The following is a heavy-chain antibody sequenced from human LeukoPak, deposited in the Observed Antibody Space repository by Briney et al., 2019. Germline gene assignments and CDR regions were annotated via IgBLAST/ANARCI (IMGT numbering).Heavy chain of an antibody. Sequence: GGSLRLSCVVSGFTFSTYWMSWVRQAPGRGLEWVANIKQDGSEKYYVDSVKGRFTISRDNAKNSLYLQMNSLRAEDTAVYYCARDDDTSGYYDGYFDYWGQGTLVTVSS. D-gene: IGHD3-22*01. CDR1: GFTFSTYW. V-gene: IGHV3-7*04. CDR3: ARDDDTSGYYDGYFDY. J-gene: IGHJ4*02. CDR2: IKQDGSEK.